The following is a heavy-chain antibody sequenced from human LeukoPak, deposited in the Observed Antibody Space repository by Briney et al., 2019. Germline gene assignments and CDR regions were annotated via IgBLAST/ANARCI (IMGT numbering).Heavy chain of an antibody. CDR3: ATDRGWRTSGYYLYYFEY. CDR1: GFIFRNYF. V-gene: IGHV3-7*01. Sequence: GGSLRLSCAASGFIFRNYFMSWVRQAPGKGLEWVASIKNDGSEKYYVDSVRGRYTISRDNTKNSLYLQMSSLRAEDTAVYYCATDRGWRTSGYYLYYFEYWGQGTLVTFSS. CDR2: IKNDGSEK. J-gene: IGHJ4*02. D-gene: IGHD3-3*01.